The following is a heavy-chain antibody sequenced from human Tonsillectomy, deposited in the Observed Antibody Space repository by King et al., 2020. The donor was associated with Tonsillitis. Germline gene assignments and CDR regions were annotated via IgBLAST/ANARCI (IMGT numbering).Heavy chain of an antibody. J-gene: IGHJ4*02. CDR3: ARISSSWYYFDY. D-gene: IGHD6-13*01. CDR2: ISSSSSTI. CDR1: GFTFRSYS. Sequence: VQLVESGGGLVQPGGSRRLACAASGFTFRSYSMNWVRQAPGKGLEWVSYISSSSSTIYYADSVKGRFTISRDNAKNSLYLQMNSLRAEDTAVYYCARISSSWYYFDYWGQGTLVTVSS. V-gene: IGHV3-48*01.